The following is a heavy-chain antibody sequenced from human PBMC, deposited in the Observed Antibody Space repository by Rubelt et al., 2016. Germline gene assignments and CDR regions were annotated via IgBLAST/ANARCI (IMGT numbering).Heavy chain of an antibody. Sequence: QVQLVQSGAEVKKPGASVKVSCKASGYTFTSYGISWVRQAPGQGLEWMGWMNPNMGNQCYGQKFQGRVTMTRNTSISTAYMDLCSRGSEDTAVYYCARGSSHRWDVWGQGTTVTVSS. CDR1: GYTFTSYG. CDR3: ARGSSHRWDV. V-gene: IGHV1-8*02. CDR2: MNPNMGNQ. J-gene: IGHJ6*02. D-gene: IGHD3-16*02.